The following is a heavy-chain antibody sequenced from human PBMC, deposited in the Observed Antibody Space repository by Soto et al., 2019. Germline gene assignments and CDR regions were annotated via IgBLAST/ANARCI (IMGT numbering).Heavy chain of an antibody. CDR3: ARESGDWPLNWFDP. Sequence: SETLSLTCTVSGGSVSSGSYYWSWIRQPPGKGLEWIGYIYYSGSTNYNPSLKSRVTISVDNAKNTLYLQMNGLTAEDTAVYYCARESGDWPLNWFDPWGQGTLVTVSS. V-gene: IGHV4-61*01. CDR1: GGSVSSGSYY. D-gene: IGHD2-21*02. CDR2: IYYSGST. J-gene: IGHJ5*02.